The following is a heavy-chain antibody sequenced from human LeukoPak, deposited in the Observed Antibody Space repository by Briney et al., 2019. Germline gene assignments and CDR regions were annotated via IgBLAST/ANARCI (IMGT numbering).Heavy chain of an antibody. D-gene: IGHD6-13*01. J-gene: IGHJ4*02. CDR1: GGSISSYY. CDR3: ARVTGYRIENYFDY. CDR2: IYYSGST. Sequence: PSETLSLTCTVSGGSISSYYWSWIRQPPGKGLEWIGYIYYSGSTNYNPSLKSRVTISVETSKNEFSLKLRSVTAADTAVYYCARVTGYRIENYFDYWGQGTLVTVSS. V-gene: IGHV4-59*01.